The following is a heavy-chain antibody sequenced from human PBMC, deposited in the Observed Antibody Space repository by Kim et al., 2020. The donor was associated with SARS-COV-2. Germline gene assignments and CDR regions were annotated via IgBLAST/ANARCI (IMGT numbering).Heavy chain of an antibody. V-gene: IGHV3-30-3*01. CDR2: LANDGSEE. Sequence: GGSLRLSCTASGFSFRSHAMHWARQAPGRGLEWIGVLANDGSEEFYADSVKGRFSMSRDNSRNVFYLQIRSLRREDSATFFCGRDGAVSARRVYSYMGVWGKGTTVSVSS. D-gene: IGHD6-6*01. CDR1: GFSFRSHA. J-gene: IGHJ6*03. CDR3: GRDGAVSARRVYSYMGV.